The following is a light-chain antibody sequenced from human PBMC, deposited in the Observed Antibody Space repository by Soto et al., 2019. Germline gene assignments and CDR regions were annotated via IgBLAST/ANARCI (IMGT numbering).Light chain of an antibody. CDR2: GAS. CDR1: QSVDTTF. V-gene: IGKV3-20*01. Sequence: EIVLTQSPGSLSLSPGQRATLSCRASQSVDTTFFAWYQKKPGQAPRLLIYGASKRATGIPDRFSGSWSGTDFTLIISRLEPEDFAVYYCQQYMSSVTFGQWTKVEIK. J-gene: IGKJ1*01. CDR3: QQYMSSVT.